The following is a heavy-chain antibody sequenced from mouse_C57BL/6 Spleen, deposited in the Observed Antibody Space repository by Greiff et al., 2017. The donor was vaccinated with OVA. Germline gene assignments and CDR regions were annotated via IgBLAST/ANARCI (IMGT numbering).Heavy chain of an antibody. CDR1: GYAFSSSW. V-gene: IGHV1-82*01. J-gene: IGHJ4*01. CDR2: IYPGDGDT. D-gene: IGHD3-2*02. CDR3: ARERDSSGLYYAMDY. Sequence: QVQLQQSGPELVKPGASVKISCKASGYAFSSSWMNWVKQRPGKGLEWIGRIYPGDGDTNYNGKFKGKATLTADKSSSTAYMQLSSLTSEDSAVYFCARERDSSGLYYAMDYWGQGTSVTVSS.